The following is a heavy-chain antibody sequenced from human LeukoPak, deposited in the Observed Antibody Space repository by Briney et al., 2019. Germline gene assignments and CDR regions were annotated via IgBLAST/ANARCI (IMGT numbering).Heavy chain of an antibody. J-gene: IGHJ3*02. V-gene: IGHV5-51*01. CDR3: ARGYYDSSGPVGAFDI. D-gene: IGHD3-22*01. Sequence: GESLKISCKGSGYRFTSYWIGWVRQLPGKGLEWMGIIYPGDSDTRYSPSFQGQVTISADKSISTAYLQWSSLQASDTAMYYCARGYYDSSGPVGAFDIWGQGTMVTVSS. CDR2: IYPGDSDT. CDR1: GYRFTSYW.